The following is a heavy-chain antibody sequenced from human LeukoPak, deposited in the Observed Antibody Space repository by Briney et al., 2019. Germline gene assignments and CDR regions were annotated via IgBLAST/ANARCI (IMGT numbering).Heavy chain of an antibody. V-gene: IGHV4-34*01. CDR1: GGSFSGYY. CDR2: INHSGST. CDR3: ARGYGMAVAGGSGYYFDY. Sequence: SETLSLTCAVYGGSFSGYYWSWIRQPPGKGLEWIGEINHSGSTNYNPSLKSRVTISVDTSKNQFSLKLSSVTAADTAVYYCARGYGMAVAGGSGYYFDYWGQGTLVTVSS. J-gene: IGHJ4*02. D-gene: IGHD6-19*01.